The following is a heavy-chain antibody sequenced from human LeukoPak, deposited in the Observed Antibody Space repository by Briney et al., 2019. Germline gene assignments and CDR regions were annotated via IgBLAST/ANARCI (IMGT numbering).Heavy chain of an antibody. CDR2: IYYSGST. Sequence: SETLSLTCTVSGGSISSSSYYWGWIRQPPGKGLEWIGSIYYSGSTYYNPSLKSRVTISVDTSKNQFSLKLSSVTAADTAVYXXXRLEGIAAAGTWGQGTLVTVSS. CDR3: XRLEGIAAAGT. CDR1: GGSISSSSYY. D-gene: IGHD6-13*01. V-gene: IGHV4-39*01. J-gene: IGHJ4*02.